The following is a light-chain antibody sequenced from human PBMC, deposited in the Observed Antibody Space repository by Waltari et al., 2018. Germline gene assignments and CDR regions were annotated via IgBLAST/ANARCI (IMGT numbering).Light chain of an antibody. V-gene: IGKV1-39*01. Sequence: DIRMTQSPSSLSASVGDRVTITCRASQAINTYLNWYQQQPGKAPKLLIYAASRLHRGVPSRFIGRGSGTDFTLTISRLQPEDFATYYCQQSYFTPRGNFGPGTRVDL. J-gene: IGKJ3*01. CDR1: QAINTY. CDR2: AAS. CDR3: QQSYFTPRGN.